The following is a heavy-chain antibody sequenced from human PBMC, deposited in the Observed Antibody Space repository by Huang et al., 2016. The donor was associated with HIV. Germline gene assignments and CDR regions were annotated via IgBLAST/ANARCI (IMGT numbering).Heavy chain of an antibody. CDR3: ARGFDILVDRFDF. J-gene: IGHJ4*02. CDR1: GGSINSHF. D-gene: IGHD3-9*01. CDR2: IYNGGWA. Sequence: QVQLQESGPGLVKPSETLSLTCLVSGGSINSHFGSWIRQPPRKGLPLIGSIYNGGWAFYKPSFKSRVTISLDTSKNQMSLSLTSATAADTAVYYCARGFDILVDRFDFWGQGILVTVSS. V-gene: IGHV4-59*11.